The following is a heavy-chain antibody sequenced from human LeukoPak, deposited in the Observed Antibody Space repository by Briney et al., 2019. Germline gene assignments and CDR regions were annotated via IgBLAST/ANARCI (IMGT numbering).Heavy chain of an antibody. J-gene: IGHJ5*02. CDR1: GFTFSNAW. CDR3: TTPTYGSGNP. V-gene: IGHV3-15*01. Sequence: GGSLRLSCAASGFTFSNAWMTWVRQAPGKGLEWVGRIKSKTDGGTTDYAAPVKGRFTILRDDSRNTLYLQMNSLETEDTAVYYCTTPTYGSGNPWGQGTLVTVSS. CDR2: IKSKTDGGTT. D-gene: IGHD3-10*01.